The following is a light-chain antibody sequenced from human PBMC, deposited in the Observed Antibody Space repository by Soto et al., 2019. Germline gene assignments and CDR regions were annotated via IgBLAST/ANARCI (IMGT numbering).Light chain of an antibody. Sequence: EIVMTQSPATLSVSPGERATLSCRASQSVSSNLAWYQQKTGQAPRLLIYGASTRATGIPARFSGSGSGTEFTLTISSLQSEGFSVYYCQQYNNWPLTFGGGTKVEIK. CDR2: GAS. CDR3: QQYNNWPLT. V-gene: IGKV3-15*01. J-gene: IGKJ4*01. CDR1: QSVSSN.